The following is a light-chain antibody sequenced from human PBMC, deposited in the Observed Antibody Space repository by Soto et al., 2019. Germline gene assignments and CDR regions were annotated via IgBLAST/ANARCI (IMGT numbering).Light chain of an antibody. J-gene: IGKJ5*01. CDR2: AAS. Sequence: DIQLTQSPSFLSASVGDRVTITCRASQGFSRYLAWYQQKPGKAPKLLIYAASTLQSGVPSRFSGSGSGPEFTLTISSLQPEDFATYYCQQLNSDLITFGQGTRLEIK. CDR3: QQLNSDLIT. CDR1: QGFSRY. V-gene: IGKV1-9*01.